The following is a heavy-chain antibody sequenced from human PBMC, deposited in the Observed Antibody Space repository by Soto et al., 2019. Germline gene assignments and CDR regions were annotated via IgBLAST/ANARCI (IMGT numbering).Heavy chain of an antibody. CDR2: IIPIFGTA. CDR1: GGTFSSYA. J-gene: IGHJ4*02. CDR3: ARSSNYYDSSGSNDY. Sequence: GASEKVSCKASGGTFSSYAISWVRQAPGQGLEWMGGIIPIFGTANYAQKFQGRVTITADKSTSTAYMELSSLRSEDTAVYYCARSSNYYDSSGSNDYWGQGTLVTVSS. D-gene: IGHD3-22*01. V-gene: IGHV1-69*06.